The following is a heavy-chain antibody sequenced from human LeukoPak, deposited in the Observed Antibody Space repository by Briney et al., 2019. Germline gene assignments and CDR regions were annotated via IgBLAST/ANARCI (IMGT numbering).Heavy chain of an antibody. J-gene: IGHJ4*02. D-gene: IGHD2-2*01. CDR1: GFTFSSHA. CDR2: LSGSGYNT. CDR3: AKDPYGTRYFDY. Sequence: GGSLRPSCAAPGFTFSSHALSWVRQAPGKGLEWVSSLSGSGYNTYYADSVKGRFTISRDNSKNTVYLQMNSLRAEDTAVYYCAKDPYGTRYFDYWGQGTLVTVSS. V-gene: IGHV3-23*01.